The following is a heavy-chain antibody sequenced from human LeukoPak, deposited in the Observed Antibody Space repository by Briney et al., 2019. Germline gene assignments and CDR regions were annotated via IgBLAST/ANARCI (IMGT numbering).Heavy chain of an antibody. CDR1: GYTFTSYD. Sequence: ASVKVSCKASGYTFTSYDINWVRQATGQGLEWMGWMNPNSGNTGYAQKLQGRVTMTRNTSISTAYMELSSLRSEDTAVYYCARAAPQIEYSSSWYYYYYMDVWGKGTTVTVSS. D-gene: IGHD6-13*01. CDR2: MNPNSGNT. J-gene: IGHJ6*03. CDR3: ARAAPQIEYSSSWYYYYYMDV. V-gene: IGHV1-8*01.